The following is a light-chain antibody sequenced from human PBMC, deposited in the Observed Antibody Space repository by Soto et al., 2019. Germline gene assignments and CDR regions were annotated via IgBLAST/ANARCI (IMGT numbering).Light chain of an antibody. Sequence: QPVLTQSPSASASLGASVKLTCTLSSGHSSYAIAWHQQQPEKGPRYLMKLNSDGSHSKGDGIPDRFSGSSSGAERYLTISSLQSEYEADYYCQTWGTDVVFGGGTKLTVL. J-gene: IGLJ2*01. CDR2: LNSDGSH. V-gene: IGLV4-69*01. CDR3: QTWGTDVV. CDR1: SGHSSYA.